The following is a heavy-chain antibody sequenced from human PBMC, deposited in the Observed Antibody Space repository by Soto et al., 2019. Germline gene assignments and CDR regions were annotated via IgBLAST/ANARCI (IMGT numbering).Heavy chain of an antibody. J-gene: IGHJ6*02. V-gene: IGHV1-69*13. CDR3: ARPFGYCTNGVCDNYGMDV. CDR2: IIPIFGTA. D-gene: IGHD2-8*01. CDR1: GGTFSSYA. Sequence: GASVKVSYKASGGTFSSYAISWVRQAPGQGLEWMGGIIPIFGTANYAQKFQGRVTITADESTSTAYMELSSLRSEDTAVYYCARPFGYCTNGVCDNYGMDVWGQGTTVTVSS.